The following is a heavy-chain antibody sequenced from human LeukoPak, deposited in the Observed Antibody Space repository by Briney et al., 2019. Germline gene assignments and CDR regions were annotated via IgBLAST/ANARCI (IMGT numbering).Heavy chain of an antibody. CDR1: GFTVSSNY. J-gene: IGHJ3*02. CDR2: IYCGGST. Sequence: GGSLRLSCAAPGFTVSSNYMSWVRQAPGKGLEWVSVIYCGGSTYYADSVKGRFTISRDNSKNTLYLQMNSLRAEDTAVYYCAARSGWDAFDIWGQGTMVTVSS. CDR3: AARSGWDAFDI. D-gene: IGHD6-19*01. V-gene: IGHV3-53*01.